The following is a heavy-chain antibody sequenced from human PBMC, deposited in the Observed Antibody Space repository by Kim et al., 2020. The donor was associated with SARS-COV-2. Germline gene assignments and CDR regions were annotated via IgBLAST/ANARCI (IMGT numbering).Heavy chain of an antibody. CDR3: AKAASRTYAQFDY. Sequence: YYADSAKGRFTISRDNSKNTVSLHMNSLRVEDTANYYCAKAASRTYAQFDYWGQGVLVTVSS. J-gene: IGHJ4*02. D-gene: IGHD3-16*01. V-gene: IGHV3-23*01.